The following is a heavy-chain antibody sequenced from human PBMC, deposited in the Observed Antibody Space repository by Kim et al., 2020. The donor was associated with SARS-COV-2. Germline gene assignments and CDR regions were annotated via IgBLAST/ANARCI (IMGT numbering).Heavy chain of an antibody. D-gene: IGHD2-2*01. CDR1: GYTFTSYD. Sequence: ASVKVSCKASGYTFTSYDINWVRQATGQGLEWMGWMNPNSGNTGYAQKFQGRVTMIRNTSISTAYMELSSLRSEDTAVYYCARGVVPAAMIYYYYMDVWGKGTTGTVSS. CDR3: ARGVVPAAMIYYYYMDV. CDR2: MNPNSGNT. J-gene: IGHJ6*03. V-gene: IGHV1-8*01.